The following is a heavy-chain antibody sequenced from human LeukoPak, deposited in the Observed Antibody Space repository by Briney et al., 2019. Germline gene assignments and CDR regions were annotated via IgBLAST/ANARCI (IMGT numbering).Heavy chain of an antibody. D-gene: IGHD3-22*01. CDR3: ARGKYYYDSSGYLDY. CDR2: IIPVFGIA. V-gene: IGHV1-69*04. J-gene: IGHJ4*02. Sequence: ASVKVSCKASGGTFISYAISWVRQAPGQGLEWMGRIIPVFGIASYAQKFQGRVTITADKSTSTAYMELSSLRSEDTAVYYCARGKYYYDSSGYLDYWGQGTLVTVSS. CDR1: GGTFISYA.